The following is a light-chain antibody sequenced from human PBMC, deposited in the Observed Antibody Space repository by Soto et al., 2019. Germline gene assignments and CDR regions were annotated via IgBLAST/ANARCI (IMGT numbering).Light chain of an antibody. Sequence: EIVMTQSPATLSVSPGERATLSCRASQSVNSKLAWYQQKPGRAPRLLIYGASTRATGIPARFSGSGSGTDFTLTISRLEPEDFAVYYCQQYGSSTWTFGQGTKVDIK. CDR1: QSVNSK. V-gene: IGKV3-15*01. CDR2: GAS. CDR3: QQYGSSTWT. J-gene: IGKJ1*01.